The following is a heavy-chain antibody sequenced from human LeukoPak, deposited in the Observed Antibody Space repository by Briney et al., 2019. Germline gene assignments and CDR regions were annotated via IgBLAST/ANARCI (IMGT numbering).Heavy chain of an antibody. V-gene: IGHV4-39*01. Sequence: SETLSLTCTVSGGSISSSVYYWGWIRQPPGKGLEWIGSIFYTGSTYYNPSLKSRVTISVDTSKNQFSLKLNSVTAADTAVYYCARHCSGGTCYSDFDYWGQGTLVTVSS. J-gene: IGHJ4*02. CDR1: GGSISSSVYY. CDR3: ARHCSGGTCYSDFDY. CDR2: IFYTGST. D-gene: IGHD2-15*01.